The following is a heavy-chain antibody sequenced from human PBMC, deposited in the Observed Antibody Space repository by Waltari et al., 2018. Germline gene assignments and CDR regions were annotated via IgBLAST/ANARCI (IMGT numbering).Heavy chain of an antibody. Sequence: QVQLVQSGAEVKKPGASVKVSCKASGYTVTGYYMHWVRQAPGQGLEWMGWINPNSGGTNYAQKFQGRVTMTRDTSISTAYMELSRLRSDDTAVYYCARVGYYDSSGYYYPPFDYWGQGTLVTVSS. V-gene: IGHV1-2*02. D-gene: IGHD3-22*01. J-gene: IGHJ4*02. CDR2: INPNSGGT. CDR3: ARVGYYDSSGYYYPPFDY. CDR1: GYTVTGYY.